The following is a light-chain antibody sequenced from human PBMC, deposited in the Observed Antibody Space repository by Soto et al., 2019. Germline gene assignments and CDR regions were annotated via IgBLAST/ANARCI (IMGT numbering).Light chain of an antibody. CDR2: WAS. CDR1: QSVLYSSNNKNF. Sequence: DIVLPRSPDSLAVSLGERYTINCNCSQSVLYSSNNKNFLAWYQQKPGQPPKLLIYWASTRESGVPDRFSGSGSGTDFTLTISSLQAEDVAVYYCQQYYSTLWTFGQGTKVDI. V-gene: IGKV4-1*01. CDR3: QQYYSTLWT. J-gene: IGKJ1*01.